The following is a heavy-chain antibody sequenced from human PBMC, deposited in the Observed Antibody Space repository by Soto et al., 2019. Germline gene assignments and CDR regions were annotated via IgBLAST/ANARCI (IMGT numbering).Heavy chain of an antibody. D-gene: IGHD3-10*01. Sequence: GGSLRLSCAASGFTFSSYSMNWVRQAPGKGLEWVSYISSSSSTIYYADSVKGRFTISRDNSKNSLYLQMNSLRAEDTALYYCAKAGGSGSYQYSFDYWGQGTRVTVSS. CDR2: ISSSSSTI. J-gene: IGHJ4*02. V-gene: IGHV3-48*01. CDR1: GFTFSSYS. CDR3: AKAGGSGSYQYSFDY.